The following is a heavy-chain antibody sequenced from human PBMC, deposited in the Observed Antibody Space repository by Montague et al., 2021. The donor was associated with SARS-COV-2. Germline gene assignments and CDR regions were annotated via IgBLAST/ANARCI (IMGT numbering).Heavy chain of an antibody. CDR1: GFSISTSGVG. J-gene: IGHJ4*02. CDR2: IYWDGDQ. D-gene: IGHD3-9*01. CDR3: AHSFVISTDYLYYFDS. Sequence: PPLVKPTQTLTLTCSLSGFSISTSGVGVGWIRQPPGKALEWLAVIYWDGDQRFSPSMENRLIISTDTSKNQVVLKMTNMDPVDTGTHFCAHSFVISTDYLYYFDSWGPGILVTVSS. V-gene: IGHV2-5*02.